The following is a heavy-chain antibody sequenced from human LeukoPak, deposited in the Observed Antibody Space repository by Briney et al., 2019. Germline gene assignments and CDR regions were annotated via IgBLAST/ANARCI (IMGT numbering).Heavy chain of an antibody. J-gene: IGHJ4*02. V-gene: IGHV3-53*01. CDR2: IYSGGST. CDR3: ARGFSSGRPGFDY. Sequence: GGSLRLSCAASGFTVSSNYMSWVRQAPGKGLEWVSVIYSGGSTYYADSVKGRFTISRDNSKNTLYLQMNSLRAEDTAVYYCARGFSSGRPGFDYWGQGTLVTVSS. D-gene: IGHD6-19*01. CDR1: GFTVSSNY.